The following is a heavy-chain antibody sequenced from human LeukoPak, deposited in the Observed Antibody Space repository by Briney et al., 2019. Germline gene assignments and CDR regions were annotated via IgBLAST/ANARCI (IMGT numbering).Heavy chain of an antibody. Sequence: PGGSLRLSCAASGFTFSSYAMSWVRQAPGKGLEWISSISSSTSYIYYADSVKGRFTISRDNAKNSLYLQMNSLRAEDTAVYYCARGLPGVVVVAPRFWWFDPWGQGTLVTVSS. D-gene: IGHD2-15*01. J-gene: IGHJ5*02. CDR2: ISSSTSYI. V-gene: IGHV3-21*01. CDR3: ARGLPGVVVVAPRFWWFDP. CDR1: GFTFSSYA.